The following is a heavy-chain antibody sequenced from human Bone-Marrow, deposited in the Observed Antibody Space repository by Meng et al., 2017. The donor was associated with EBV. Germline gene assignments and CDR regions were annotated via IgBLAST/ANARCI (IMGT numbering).Heavy chain of an antibody. D-gene: IGHD4-17*01. J-gene: IGHJ5*02. CDR1: GGSISSGGYY. CDR2: IYYSGST. CDR3: ARTYTVTTGWFDP. Sequence: QVQLQELGPGLVKPSPTLSLTCAGSGGSISSGGYYWSWIRQPPGKGLESIGYIYYSGSTYYNPSLKSRVTISVDTSKNHFSLKLSSVTAADTAVYYCARTYTVTTGWFDPWGQGTLVTVSS. V-gene: IGHV4-30-4*01.